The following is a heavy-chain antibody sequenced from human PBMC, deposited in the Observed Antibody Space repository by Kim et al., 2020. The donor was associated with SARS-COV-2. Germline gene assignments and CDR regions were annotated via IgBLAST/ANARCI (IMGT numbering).Heavy chain of an antibody. CDR1: GFTFSDYY. Sequence: GGSLRLSCAASGFTFSDYYMSWIRQAPGKGLEWVSYISSSSSYTNYADSVKGRFTISRDNAKNSLYLQMNSLRAEDTAVYYCARDGSYYYGSGRPLLGEYYYYYYGMDVWGQGTTVTVSS. J-gene: IGHJ6*02. CDR2: ISSSSSYT. V-gene: IGHV3-11*06. CDR3: ARDGSYYYGSGRPLLGEYYYYYYGMDV. D-gene: IGHD3-10*01.